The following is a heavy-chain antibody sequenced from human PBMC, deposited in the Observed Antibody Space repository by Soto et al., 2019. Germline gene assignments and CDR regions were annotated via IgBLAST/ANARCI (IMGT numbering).Heavy chain of an antibody. CDR3: ARGDSTDCSNGVCSFFYNHDMDA. V-gene: IGHV1-2*04. CDR2: INPKSGGT. D-gene: IGHD2-8*01. Sequence: AXVKGACAASVYSFTDDHIPWVRQAPGQGLEWLGRINPKSGGTSTAQKFQGWVTMTTDTSISTASMELTRLTSDDTAIYYCARGDSTDCSNGVCSFFYNHDMDAWGHGTTVTVSS. J-gene: IGHJ6*02. CDR1: VYSFTDDH.